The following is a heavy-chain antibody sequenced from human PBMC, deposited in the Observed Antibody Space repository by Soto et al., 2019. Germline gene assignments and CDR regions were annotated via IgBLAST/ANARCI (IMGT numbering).Heavy chain of an antibody. CDR1: GDTFNSYV. J-gene: IGHJ4*02. Sequence: QVPLVQSGAEVKRPGSSVKVSCESSGDTFNSYVISWGRQAPGQGLEWMGGIIPIIGVTHYAQKFQGRVTISALSSTGTAYMELTNLGFEDTALYYCARESLGAKGADHWGQGTLVTVSS. CDR2: IIPIIGVT. CDR3: ARESLGAKGADH. D-gene: IGHD3-16*01. V-gene: IGHV1-69*17.